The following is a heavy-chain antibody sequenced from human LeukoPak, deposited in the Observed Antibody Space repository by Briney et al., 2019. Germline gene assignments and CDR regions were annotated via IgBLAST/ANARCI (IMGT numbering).Heavy chain of an antibody. CDR2: IKSNVDGGTT. CDR3: VTDPPMTGGRWFDP. D-gene: IGHD3-22*01. V-gene: IGHV3-15*01. J-gene: IGHJ5*02. CDR1: GGIFRDFW. Sequence: GGSLRLSCTASGGIFRDFWMTWVRQAPGKGPEWVGQIKSNVDGGTTDYAAAVKGRFTISRDDSRNTLFLQMNSLKVEDTAVYYCVTDPPMTGGRWFDPWGQGTLVTVSS.